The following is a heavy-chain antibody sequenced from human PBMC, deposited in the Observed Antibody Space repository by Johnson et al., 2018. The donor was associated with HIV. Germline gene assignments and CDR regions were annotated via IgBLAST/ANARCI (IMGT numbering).Heavy chain of an antibody. CDR1: GFTFSRYA. J-gene: IGHJ3*02. CDR2: VTGSNK. D-gene: IGHD1-26*01. CDR3: ARVMGATQVMGAFDI. V-gene: IGHV3-23*04. Sequence: VQLVESGGGLVQPGGSLRLSCVASGFTFSRYAMNWVRQAPGKGLEWVSSVTGSNKYYADSVKGRFTISRDNSKNTLYLQMNSLRAEDTAVYYCARVMGATQVMGAFDIWGQGTMVTVSS.